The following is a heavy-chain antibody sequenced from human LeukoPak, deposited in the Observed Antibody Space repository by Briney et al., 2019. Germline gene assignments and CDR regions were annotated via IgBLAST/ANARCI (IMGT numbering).Heavy chain of an antibody. CDR3: ARIYYFGDNNWRYFDN. CDR2: IDPDGSEK. Sequence: GGSLRLSCAASGFTFNSYWMSWVRQAPGKGLEWVANIDPDGSEKQYGDSVKGRFTTSRDNAKNSLYLQMTSLRAEDTAIYYCARIYYFGDNNWRYFDNWGQGTLVTVSS. CDR1: GFTFNSYW. D-gene: IGHD3-10*01. J-gene: IGHJ4*02. V-gene: IGHV3-7*01.